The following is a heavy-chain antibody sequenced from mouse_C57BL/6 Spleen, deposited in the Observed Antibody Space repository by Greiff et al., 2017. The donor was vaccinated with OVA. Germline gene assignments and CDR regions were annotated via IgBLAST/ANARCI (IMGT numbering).Heavy chain of an antibody. V-gene: IGHV5-6*01. J-gene: IGHJ4*01. CDR3: ARQFGYDYDASYAMDY. Sequence: EVMLVESGGDLVKPGGSLKLSCAASGFTFSSYGMSWVRQTPDKRLEWVATISSGGSYTYYPDSVKGRFTISRDNAKNTLYLQMSSLKSEDTAMYYCARQFGYDYDASYAMDYWGQGTSVTVSS. CDR2: ISSGGSYT. CDR1: GFTFSSYG. D-gene: IGHD2-4*01.